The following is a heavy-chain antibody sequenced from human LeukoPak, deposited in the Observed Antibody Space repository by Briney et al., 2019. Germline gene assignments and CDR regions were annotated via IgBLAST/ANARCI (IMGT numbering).Heavy chain of an antibody. CDR1: GFTFDDYA. D-gene: IGHD3-3*01. J-gene: IGHJ3*02. CDR2: ISWDGGST. CDR3: AKGGYDFWSGYYI. Sequence: GGSLRLSCAASGFTFDDYAMHWVRQAPGKGLEWVSLISWDGGSTYYADSVKGRFTISRDNSKNSLYLQMNSLRAEDTALYYCAKGGYDFWSGYYIWAQGTMVTVSS. V-gene: IGHV3-43D*03.